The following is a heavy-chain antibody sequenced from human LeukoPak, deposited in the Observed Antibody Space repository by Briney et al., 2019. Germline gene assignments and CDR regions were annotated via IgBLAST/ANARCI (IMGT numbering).Heavy chain of an antibody. Sequence: GGSLRLSCAASGFTLSSFGMHWVRQAPGKGLEWVAFIRYDGSNKYYADSVKGRFTISRDNSKNTLYLQMNSLRAEDTAVYYCAKDGTYYYGSGSWQGRYYYYYMDVWGKGTTVTISS. J-gene: IGHJ6*03. CDR2: IRYDGSNK. V-gene: IGHV3-30*02. CDR1: GFTLSSFG. D-gene: IGHD3-10*01. CDR3: AKDGTYYYGSGSWQGRYYYYYMDV.